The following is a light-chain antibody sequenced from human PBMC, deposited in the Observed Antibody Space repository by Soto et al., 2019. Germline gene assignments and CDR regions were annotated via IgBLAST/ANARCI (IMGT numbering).Light chain of an antibody. CDR2: DVT. J-gene: IGLJ2*01. CDR3: RSFTATSTLI. V-gene: IGLV2-14*03. CDR1: SSDVGGYNF. Sequence: QSALTQPASVSGSPGQSITISCTGSSSDVGGYNFVSWYQQHPGKAPKLLIYDVTNRPSGVSTLFSGSKSGNTASLTGSGLQSEDEADYYCRSFTATSTLIFGGGTKLTVL.